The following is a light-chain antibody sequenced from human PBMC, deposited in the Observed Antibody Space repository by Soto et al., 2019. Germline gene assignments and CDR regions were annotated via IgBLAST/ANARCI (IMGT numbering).Light chain of an antibody. CDR1: QSVSSSY. CDR3: QQYGSSPGT. V-gene: IGKV3-20*01. CDR2: GVS. J-gene: IGKJ3*01. Sequence: EIMLTQSPGTLSLSPGERATLSCRASQSVSSSYLAWYQQKPGQAPRLLIYGVSSRATGIPDRFSGRGSGTDFTLTISRLEPEDFAVYYCQQYGSSPGTFGPGTKVEIK.